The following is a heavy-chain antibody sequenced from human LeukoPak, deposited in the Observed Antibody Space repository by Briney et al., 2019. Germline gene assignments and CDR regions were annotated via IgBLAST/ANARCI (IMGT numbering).Heavy chain of an antibody. CDR3: ARDQRYSGTYYYYYAMDV. CDR2: ICYSGST. D-gene: IGHD1-26*01. CDR1: GGSISSYY. J-gene: IGHJ6*02. V-gene: IGHV4-59*01. Sequence: SETLSLTCTVSGGSISSYYWSWIRQPPGKGLEWIGYICYSGSTDYNPSLKSRVTISVDTSKNQFSLKLSSVTAADTAVYYCARDQRYSGTYYYYYAMDVWGQGTTVTVSS.